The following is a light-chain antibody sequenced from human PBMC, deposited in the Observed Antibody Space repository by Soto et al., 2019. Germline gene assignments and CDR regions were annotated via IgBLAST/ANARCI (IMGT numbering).Light chain of an antibody. CDR2: DAS. J-gene: IGKJ4*01. CDR3: QQVNSYPLT. Sequence: AIQLTQSPSSLSASVGDRVTITCRASQGISSALVWYQHKPGKAPTILIYDASNLESGVPSRFSGSGSGTDFTLTLSRLLPEDFATSYCQQVNSYPLTFGGGTKVEIK. V-gene: IGKV1-13*02. CDR1: QGISSA.